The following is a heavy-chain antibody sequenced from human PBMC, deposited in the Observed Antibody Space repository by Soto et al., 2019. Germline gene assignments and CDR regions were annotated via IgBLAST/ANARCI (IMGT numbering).Heavy chain of an antibody. D-gene: IGHD6-13*01. CDR2: INPSGTTT. CDR3: ARGGIAASDTLDY. V-gene: IGHV1-46*01. CDR1: GYTFTTYY. J-gene: IGHJ4*02. Sequence: QVQLVQSGAEVKKPGASVKVSCKTSGYTFTTYYIHWVRQAPGQGLEWMGIINPSGTTTSYAQKFQGRVTMTRDTSTSTVYMELSSLRSEDTAVYYCARGGIAASDTLDYWGQGTLVTVSS.